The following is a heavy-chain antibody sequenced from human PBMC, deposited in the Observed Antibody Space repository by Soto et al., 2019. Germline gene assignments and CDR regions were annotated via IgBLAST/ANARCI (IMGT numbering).Heavy chain of an antibody. V-gene: IGHV3-48*01. CDR1: GFPFSSYS. CDR3: AREGYCSATSCYLDAFDI. J-gene: IGHJ3*02. Sequence: PGGALRLSCAASGFPFSSYSMNWVRQAPGKGLEWVSYISSSSSIYYADSVRGRFTISRDNAKNSLYLQMNSLRAEDTAVYYCAREGYCSATSCYLDAFDIWGQGTMVTVSS. CDR2: ISSSSSI. D-gene: IGHD2-2*01.